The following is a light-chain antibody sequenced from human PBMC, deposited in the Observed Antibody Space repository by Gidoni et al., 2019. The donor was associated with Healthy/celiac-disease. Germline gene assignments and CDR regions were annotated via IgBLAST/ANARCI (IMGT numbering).Light chain of an antibody. CDR1: SSDVAGYNY. CDR3: SSYTSSSTPHVV. V-gene: IGLV2-14*01. J-gene: IGLJ2*01. CDR2: EVS. Sequence: QSALTQPASVSGSPGQSITISCTGTSSDVAGYNYVSWYQQHPGTAPKLMIYEVSNRPSGVSNRFSGSKSGNTASLTISGLQAEDEADYDCSSYTSSSTPHVVFGGGTKLTVL.